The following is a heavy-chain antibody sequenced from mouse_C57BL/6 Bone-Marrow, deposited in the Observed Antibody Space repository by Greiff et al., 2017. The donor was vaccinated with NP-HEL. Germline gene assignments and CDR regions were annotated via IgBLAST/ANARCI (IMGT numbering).Heavy chain of an antibody. D-gene: IGHD1-1*01. V-gene: IGHV5-12*01. J-gene: IGHJ1*03. Sequence: DVHLVESGGGLVQPGGSLKLSCAASGFTFSDYYMYWVRQTPEKRLEWVAYISNGGGSTYYPDTVKGRFTISRDNAKNTLYLQMSRLKSEDTAMYYCARLYYYGSSHWYFDVWGTGTTVTVSS. CDR3: ARLYYYGSSHWYFDV. CDR2: ISNGGGST. CDR1: GFTFSDYY.